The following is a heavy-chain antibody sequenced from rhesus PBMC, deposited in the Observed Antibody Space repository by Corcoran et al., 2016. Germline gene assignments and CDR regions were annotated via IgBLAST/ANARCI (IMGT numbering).Heavy chain of an antibody. CDR3: ARGPDDSDS. J-gene: IGHJ6*01. CDR2: ISYTGDST. V-gene: IGHV3S18*01. Sequence: VQLVESGGGLATPGGSLSLPGAASGFSFSVYYMYWVRQAQGKGREWVSGISYTGDSTYYADSGEGRFTISRENAKNTLYLQMDSLRAEDTAVYYCARGPDDSDSWGQGVVVTVSS. CDR1: GFSFSVYY.